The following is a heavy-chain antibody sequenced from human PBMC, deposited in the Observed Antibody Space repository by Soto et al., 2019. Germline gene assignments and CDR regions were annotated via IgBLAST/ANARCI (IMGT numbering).Heavy chain of an antibody. V-gene: IGHV1-69*13. J-gene: IGHJ6*02. CDR2: SIPIFGTA. CDR1: GGTFNNYP. CDR3: ARGRGYSGDEHYYYLDMDF. Sequence: SVKVSCKASGGTFNNYPITWVRQAPGEGLEWMGGSIPIFGTANYAQKFQGRVTISVDESTSTAYMELSSLRSEDTAVYYCARGRGYSGDEHYYYLDMDFWGQGTTVTVCS. D-gene: IGHD5-12*01.